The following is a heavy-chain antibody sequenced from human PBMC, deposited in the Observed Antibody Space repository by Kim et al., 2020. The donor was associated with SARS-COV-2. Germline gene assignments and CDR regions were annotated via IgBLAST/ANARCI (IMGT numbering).Heavy chain of an antibody. D-gene: IGHD3-16*01. J-gene: IGHJ6*02. CDR3: ARDGGDGYNPRGRDYYYGMDV. V-gene: IGHV3-48*03. CDR2: ISSSGSTI. Sequence: GGSLRLSCAASGFTFSSYEMNWVRQAPGKGLEWVSYISSSGSTIYYADSVKGRFTISRDNAKNSLYLQMNSLRAEDTAVYYCARDGGDGYNPRGRDYYYGMDVWGQGTTVTVSS. CDR1: GFTFSSYE.